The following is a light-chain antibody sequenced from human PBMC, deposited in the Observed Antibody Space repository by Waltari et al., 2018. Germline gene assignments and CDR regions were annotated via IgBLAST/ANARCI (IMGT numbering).Light chain of an antibody. V-gene: IGLV1-44*01. CDR3: ASWYDSLNGRWV. CDR2: RSD. J-gene: IGLJ2*01. CDR1: YYNVGKNV. Sequence: QSELTKPPSAAGTAGQKVTIPCSGRYYNVGKNVVHWYQQFPGTAPNFLIDRSDQRPLGVPDVFSSSKSGTSASLAIIGLRSDDEADYYCASWYDSLNGRWVFGGGTKLTFL.